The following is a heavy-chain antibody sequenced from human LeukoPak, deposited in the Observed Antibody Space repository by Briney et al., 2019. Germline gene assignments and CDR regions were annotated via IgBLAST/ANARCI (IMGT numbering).Heavy chain of an antibody. CDR1: GFTFDDYA. Sequence: PGRSLRLSCAASGFTFDDYAMHWVRHAPGKGLEWVSGISWNSGSIGYADSVKGRFTISRDNAKNSLYLQMNSLRAEDTALYYCAKDRGGYKVTTRPYYYYYGMDVWGQGTTVTVSS. CDR3: AKDRGGYKVTTRPYYYYYGMDV. CDR2: ISWNSGSI. V-gene: IGHV3-9*01. D-gene: IGHD4-17*01. J-gene: IGHJ6*02.